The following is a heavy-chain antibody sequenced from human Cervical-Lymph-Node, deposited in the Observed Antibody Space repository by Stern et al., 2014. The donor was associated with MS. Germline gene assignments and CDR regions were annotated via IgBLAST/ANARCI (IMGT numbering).Heavy chain of an antibody. V-gene: IGHV2-5*01. CDR3: AHRYQLLSVY. Sequence: SGPTLVKPTQTLTLTCTFSGFSLSTSGSGVGWLRQHPGKALEWLALIYLHEGKRSCPSLKNRVPITNDTSKKHLVLTLTNMDPVDTATYYCAHRYQLLSVYWGQGTLVTVSS. D-gene: IGHD2-2*01. CDR1: GFSLSTSGSG. CDR2: IYLHEGK. J-gene: IGHJ4*02.